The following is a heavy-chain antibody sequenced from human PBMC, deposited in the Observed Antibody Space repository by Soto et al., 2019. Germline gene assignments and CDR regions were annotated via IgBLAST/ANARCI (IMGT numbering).Heavy chain of an antibody. V-gene: IGHV2-5*01. J-gene: IGHJ6*02. CDR3: AHIRDYCSGGSCYSGNYYYYYGMDV. D-gene: IGHD2-15*01. CDR2: IYWNDDK. Sequence: GSGPTLVNPTQTLTLTCTFSGFSLSTSGVGVGWIRQPPGKALEWLALIYWNDDKRYSPSLKSRLTITKDTSKNQVVLTMTNMDPVDTATYYCAHIRDYCSGGSCYSGNYYYYYGMDVWGQGTTVTVSS. CDR1: GFSLSTSGVG.